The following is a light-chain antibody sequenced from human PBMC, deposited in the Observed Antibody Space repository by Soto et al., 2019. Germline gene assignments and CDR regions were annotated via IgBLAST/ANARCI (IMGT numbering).Light chain of an antibody. V-gene: IGLV2-23*03. J-gene: IGLJ1*01. CDR3: SSYANRSIL. CDR1: SSDVGNYNL. Sequence: QSALTQPASVSGSPGQSITISCTGTSSDVGNYNLVSWYQQYPGKAPNLMMYEGNKRPSGVSDRFSGSKSGNTASLTISGLQAEDEADYYCSSYANRSILFGTGTKVTVL. CDR2: EGN.